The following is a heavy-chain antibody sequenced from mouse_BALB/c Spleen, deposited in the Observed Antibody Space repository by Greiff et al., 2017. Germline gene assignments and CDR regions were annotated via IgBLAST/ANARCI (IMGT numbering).Heavy chain of an antibody. CDR1: GFSLTGYG. CDR3: AREWDYYAMDY. CDR2: IWGDGST. Sequence: VQGVESGPGLVAPSQSLSITCTVSGFSLTGYGVNWVRQPPGKGLEWLGMIWGDGSTNYNSALKSRLSIGKDNSKSQVFLKMNSLQTDDTARYYRAREWDYYAMDYWGQGTSVTVSS. V-gene: IGHV2-6-7*01. J-gene: IGHJ4*01.